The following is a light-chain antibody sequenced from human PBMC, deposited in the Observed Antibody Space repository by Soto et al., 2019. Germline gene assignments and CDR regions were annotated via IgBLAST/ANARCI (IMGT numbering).Light chain of an antibody. CDR2: GAS. CDR1: QSVSSNY. V-gene: IGKV3-20*01. J-gene: IGKJ1*01. Sequence: EVVLTQSPDTLSLSTGERATLSCRPSQSVSSNYLAWYQQKPGQGPRLLIYGASSRATGTPDRFSGSGSGTDFTLTINRLEPEDFALYYCQQYGSSPPTFGQGTKVDIK. CDR3: QQYGSSPPT.